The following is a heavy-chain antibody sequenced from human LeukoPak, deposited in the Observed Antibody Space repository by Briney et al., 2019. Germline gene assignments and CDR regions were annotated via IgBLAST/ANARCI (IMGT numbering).Heavy chain of an antibody. CDR3: ALARGYFDL. V-gene: IGHV3-23*01. Sequence: QPGGSLGLSCAASGFTFSSYGMSWVRQVPGKGLEWVSAISGSGTYTYYADSVKGRFTISRDNSKSTLYLQMNSLRAEDTAVYYCALARGYFDLWGRGTLVTVSS. CDR2: ISGSGTYT. CDR1: GFTFSSYG. J-gene: IGHJ2*01.